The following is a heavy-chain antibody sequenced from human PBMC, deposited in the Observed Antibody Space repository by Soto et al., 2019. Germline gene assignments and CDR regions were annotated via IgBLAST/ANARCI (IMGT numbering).Heavy chain of an antibody. CDR2: IYHGGRT. Sequence: SETLSLTCTVSGDPVTNYFWSWMRQPPGKGLEWIGHIYHGGRTNYSPSLRSRVTMSLDSSKNQFSLNLSSVTAADTAVYFCARDPGYCTNGVCPIFDFWGQGLLVT. CDR1: GDPVTNYF. CDR3: ARDPGYCTNGVCPIFDF. D-gene: IGHD2-8*01. V-gene: IGHV4-59*02. J-gene: IGHJ4*02.